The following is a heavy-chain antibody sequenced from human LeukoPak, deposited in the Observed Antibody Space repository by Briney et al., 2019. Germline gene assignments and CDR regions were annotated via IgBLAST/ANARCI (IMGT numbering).Heavy chain of an antibody. J-gene: IGHJ6*02. Sequence: PGGSLRLSCAASGFTFSGYAMHWVRQAPGKGLEWVAVISYDGSNKYYADSVKGRFTISRDNSKNTLYLQMNSLRAEDTAVYYCARDLIVVVPAAIATGRGYYYYGMDVWGQGTTVTVSS. CDR1: GFTFSGYA. D-gene: IGHD2-2*02. CDR3: ARDLIVVVPAAIATGRGYYYYGMDV. CDR2: ISYDGSNK. V-gene: IGHV3-30-3*01.